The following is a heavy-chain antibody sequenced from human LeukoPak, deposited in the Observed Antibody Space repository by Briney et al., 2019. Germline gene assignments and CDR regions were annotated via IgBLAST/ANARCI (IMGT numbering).Heavy chain of an antibody. CDR1: GYTFTSYG. V-gene: IGHV1-18*01. D-gene: IGHD3-3*01. Sequence: ASVKVSCKASGYTFTSYGISWVRQAPGQGLEWMGWISTYNGDTNYAQKLQGRVTMTTDTSTSTAYMELSSLRPEDTAVYYCARTRNYDFWSGYFMDVWGKGTTVTVSS. CDR3: ARTRNYDFWSGYFMDV. J-gene: IGHJ6*04. CDR2: ISTYNGDT.